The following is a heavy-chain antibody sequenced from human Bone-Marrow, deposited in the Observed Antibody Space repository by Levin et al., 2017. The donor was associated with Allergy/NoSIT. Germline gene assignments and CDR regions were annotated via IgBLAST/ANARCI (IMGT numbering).Heavy chain of an antibody. CDR3: LLWFGEKIY. J-gene: IGHJ4*02. V-gene: IGHV3-15*01. CDR2: IKSKADGGST. CDR1: GFTFWNAW. Sequence: RTGGSLRLSCAASGFTFWNAWMTWVRQAPGKGLEWVGRIKSKADGGSTDYAAPVEGRFTITRDDSRNTLHMQMNSLRTEDTAVYFCLLWFGEKIYWGQGTLVTVSS. D-gene: IGHD3-10*01.